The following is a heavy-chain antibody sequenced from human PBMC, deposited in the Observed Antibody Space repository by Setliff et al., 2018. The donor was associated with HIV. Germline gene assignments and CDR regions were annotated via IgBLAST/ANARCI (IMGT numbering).Heavy chain of an antibody. J-gene: IGHJ6*04. Sequence: SETLSLTCAVYGGSFSNYYWSWIRQPPGEGLEWIGEINHSGSTNYNPSLKSRVTISVDTSKNQFSLKLSSVTAADTAVYYCARGRVDIVLTDYIDVWGKGTTVTVSS. CDR2: INHSGST. CDR3: ARGRVDIVLTDYIDV. CDR1: GGSFSNYY. V-gene: IGHV4-34*01. D-gene: IGHD5-12*01.